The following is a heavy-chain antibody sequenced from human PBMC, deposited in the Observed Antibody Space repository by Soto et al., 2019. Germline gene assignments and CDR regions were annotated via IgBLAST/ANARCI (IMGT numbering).Heavy chain of an antibody. CDR2: ISYDGSNK. D-gene: IGHD6-13*01. V-gene: IGHV3-30*03. Sequence: PGGSLRLSCAASGFTFISYGIHLGRHAPGKGLEWVAVISYDGSNKYYADSVKGRFTISRDNSKNTLYLQMNSLRAEDTAVYYCARAGRRIAATYFDYWGQGTLVTVSS. CDR1: GFTFISYG. J-gene: IGHJ4*02. CDR3: ARAGRRIAATYFDY.